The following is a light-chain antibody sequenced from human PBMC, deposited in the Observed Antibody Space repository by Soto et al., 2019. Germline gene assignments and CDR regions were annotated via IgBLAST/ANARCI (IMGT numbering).Light chain of an antibody. CDR1: QTVSGSY. CDR2: GAS. J-gene: IGKJ4*01. CDR3: QQYGSSRI. Sequence: EIVLTQSPGTPSLSPGERATLSCRASQTVSGSYLAWYQQKPGQAPRLLIYGASSRATGIPDRFSGSGSGTDFTLTISRLEPEDFAVYYCQQYGSSRIFGGGTKVDIK. V-gene: IGKV3-20*01.